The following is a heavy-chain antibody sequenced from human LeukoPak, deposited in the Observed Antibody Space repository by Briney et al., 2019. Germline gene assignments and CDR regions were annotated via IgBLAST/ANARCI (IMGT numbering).Heavy chain of an antibody. Sequence: QPGGSLRLSCAASGXTFSSYWMHWVRQAPGKGLVCVSRINNDGSGTTYADSVKGRFTISRDNAKNTVYLQMNSLRVEDTAVYYCARGGSYHAFDIWGQGTTVTVSS. D-gene: IGHD1-26*01. J-gene: IGHJ3*02. CDR3: ARGGSYHAFDI. CDR2: INNDGSGT. V-gene: IGHV3-74*03. CDR1: GXTFSSYW.